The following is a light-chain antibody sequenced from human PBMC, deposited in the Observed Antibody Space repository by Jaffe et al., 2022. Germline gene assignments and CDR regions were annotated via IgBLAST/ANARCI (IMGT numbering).Light chain of an antibody. Sequence: QSALTQPASVSGSPGQSITISCTGTSSDVGNYNLVSWYQHHPGKAPKVMIYEVTKRPSGVSNRFSGSKSGNTASLTISGLQTEDEAEYYCCSYAGSNSYVFGIGTKVTVL. CDR3: CSYAGSNSYV. V-gene: IGLV2-23*02. CDR1: SSDVGNYNL. CDR2: EVT. J-gene: IGLJ1*01.